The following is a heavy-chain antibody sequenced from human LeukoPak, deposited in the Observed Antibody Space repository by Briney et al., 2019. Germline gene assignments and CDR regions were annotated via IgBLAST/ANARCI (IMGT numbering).Heavy chain of an antibody. D-gene: IGHD6-19*01. V-gene: IGHV4-4*07. CDR1: GGSISSYY. J-gene: IGHJ6*03. CDR3: ARVGAVAAIPYYYYYMDV. Sequence: PSETLSLTCTVSGGSISSYYWSWIRQPAAKGLEWIGRIYTSGGTNYNPSLKSRVTMSVDTSKNQFSLKLSSVTAADTAVYYCARVGAVAAIPYYYYYMDVWGKGTTVTVSS. CDR2: IYTSGGT.